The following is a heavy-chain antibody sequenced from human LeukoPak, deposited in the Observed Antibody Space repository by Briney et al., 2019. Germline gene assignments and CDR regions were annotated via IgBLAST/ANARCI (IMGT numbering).Heavy chain of an antibody. V-gene: IGHV3-30-3*01. CDR2: ISYDGSNK. J-gene: IGHJ4*02. D-gene: IGHD1-26*01. CDR1: GFTFNNFA. CDR3: AKDYADSGSFPGVPYFDY. Sequence: GRSLRLSCAASGFTFNNFAMHWVRQAPVKGLEWMSVISYDGSNKYYADSVKGRFTISRDNSKNTLYLQMNSVRPEDTAVYYCAKDYADSGSFPGVPYFDYWGQGTLVTVSS.